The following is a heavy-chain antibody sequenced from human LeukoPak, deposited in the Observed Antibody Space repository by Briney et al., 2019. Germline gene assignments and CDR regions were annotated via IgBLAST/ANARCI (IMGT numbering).Heavy chain of an antibody. Sequence: SETLSLTCTVSGDSINSGAYGWSWIRQPPGKGLEWLGDIYHSGISSYSPSLKSRVTISVDSSKNHCSLRLTSVTAAGAAVYFCARDLRGCDSATCYRWFDPWGQGTLVIVSS. CDR3: ARDLRGCDSATCYRWFDP. CDR2: IYHSGIS. CDR1: GDSINSGAYG. V-gene: IGHV4-30-2*01. J-gene: IGHJ5*02. D-gene: IGHD2-2*01.